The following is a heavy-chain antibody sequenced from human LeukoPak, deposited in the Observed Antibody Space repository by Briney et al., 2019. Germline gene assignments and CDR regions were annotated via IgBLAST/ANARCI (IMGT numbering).Heavy chain of an antibody. CDR3: AKDGSEGYYMDV. D-gene: IGHD3-10*01. J-gene: IGHJ6*03. Sequence: ASVKVSCKASGYTFTSYDINWVRQATGQGLEWMGWMNPNSGNTGYAQKFQGRVTMTRNTSISTAYMELSSLRSEDAAVYYCAKDGSEGYYMDVWGKGTTVTISS. CDR2: MNPNSGNT. CDR1: GYTFTSYD. V-gene: IGHV1-8*01.